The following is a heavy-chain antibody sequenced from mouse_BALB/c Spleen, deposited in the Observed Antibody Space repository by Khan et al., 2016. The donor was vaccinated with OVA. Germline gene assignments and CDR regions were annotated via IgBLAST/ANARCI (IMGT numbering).Heavy chain of an antibody. Sequence: EVKVVESGGGLVQPGGSRKLSCGASGFTFSNFGMHWVRQAPEKGLEWVAYISGDSSTIYYPDTVKGRFIISRDNTKNTLFLQLTSLGSDDMAMYYCAISFFYGYYFDQWGQGTTLTVSS. V-gene: IGHV5-17*02. D-gene: IGHD1-1*01. J-gene: IGHJ2*01. CDR1: GFTFSNFG. CDR3: AISFFYGYYFDQ. CDR2: ISGDSSTI.